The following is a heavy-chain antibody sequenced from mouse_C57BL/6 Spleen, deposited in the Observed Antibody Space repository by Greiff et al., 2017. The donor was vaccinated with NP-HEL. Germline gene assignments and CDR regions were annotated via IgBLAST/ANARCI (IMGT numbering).Heavy chain of an antibody. J-gene: IGHJ2*01. CDR3: AKEHYYGSSPGYFDY. CDR2: IIPSTGGT. V-gene: IGHV1-42*01. CDR1: GYSFTGYY. Sequence: VQLQQSGPELVKPGASVKISCKASGYSFTGYYMNWVKQSPEKSLEWIGEIIPSTGGTTYNQKVKAKATLTVDKSSSTAYMQLKSLTSEDSAVYYCAKEHYYGSSPGYFDYWGQGTTLTVSS. D-gene: IGHD1-1*01.